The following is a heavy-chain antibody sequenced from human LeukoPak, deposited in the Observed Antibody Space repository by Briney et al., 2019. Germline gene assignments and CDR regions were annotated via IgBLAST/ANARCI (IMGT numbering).Heavy chain of an antibody. CDR3: ALSLRASGSYIDY. D-gene: IGHD3-10*01. J-gene: IGHJ4*02. Sequence: GESLKISCKGSGYNFTNYWIGWVRQMPGKGLEWMGIIYPGDSDVRYSPSFQGQVTISADKSISTAYLQWSSLKASDTAMYYCALSLRASGSYIDYWGQGTLVTVSS. V-gene: IGHV5-51*01. CDR2: IYPGDSDV. CDR1: GYNFTNYW.